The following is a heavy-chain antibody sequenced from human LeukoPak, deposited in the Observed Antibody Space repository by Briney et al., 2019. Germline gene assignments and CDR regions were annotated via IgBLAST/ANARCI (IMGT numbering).Heavy chain of an antibody. CDR1: GFTFSSYS. V-gene: IGHV3-21*01. J-gene: IGHJ5*02. CDR2: ISTSSSYI. CDR3: ASRELYCSSTTCSAP. D-gene: IGHD2-2*01. Sequence: PGGSLRLSCAASGFTFSSYSMNWVRQAPGKGLQWVSSISTSSSYIYYADSVKGRFTISRDNAKNSLYLQMTSLRADDTAVYYCASRELYCSSTTCSAPWGQGTLVTVSS.